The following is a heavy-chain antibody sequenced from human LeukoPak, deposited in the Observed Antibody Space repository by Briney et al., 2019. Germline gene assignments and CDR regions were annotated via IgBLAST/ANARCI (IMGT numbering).Heavy chain of an antibody. CDR2: INHSGST. J-gene: IGHJ4*02. Sequence: SETPSLTCAVYGGSFSGYYWSWIRQPPGKGLEWIGEINHSGSTNYNPSLKSRVTISVDTSKNQFSLKLSSVTAADTAVYYCARDYYDSSGYPLDYWGQGTLVTVSS. CDR1: GGSFSGYY. CDR3: ARDYYDSSGYPLDY. V-gene: IGHV4-34*01. D-gene: IGHD3-22*01.